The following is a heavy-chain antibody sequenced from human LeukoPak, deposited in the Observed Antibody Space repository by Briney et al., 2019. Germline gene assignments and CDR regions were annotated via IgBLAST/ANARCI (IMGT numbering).Heavy chain of an antibody. J-gene: IGHJ4*02. CDR1: GFTFSSYA. CDR3: ARDRGRDGYNYPVDY. V-gene: IGHV3-30-3*01. Sequence: GGSLRLSCAASGFTFSSYAMHWVRQAPGKGLEWVAVISYDGNNKYYADSVKGRFTISRDNSKNTLYLQMNSLRAEDTAVYYCARDRGRDGYNYPVDYWGQGTLVTVSS. CDR2: ISYDGNNK. D-gene: IGHD5-24*01.